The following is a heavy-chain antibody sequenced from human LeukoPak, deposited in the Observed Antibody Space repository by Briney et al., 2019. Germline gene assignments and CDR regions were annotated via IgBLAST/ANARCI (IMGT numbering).Heavy chain of an antibody. CDR3: ASLGSGSYSRKNWYFDL. CDR1: GGSFSGYY. V-gene: IGHV4-34*01. CDR2: IDQSGST. D-gene: IGHD3-10*01. J-gene: IGHJ2*01. Sequence: SETLSLTCVVYGGSFSGYYWSWIRQPPGKGLEWIGEIDQSGSTNYNTSLKSRVTISVDTSKNQFSLKMSSVTAADMAVYYCASLGSGSYSRKNWYFDLWGRGTLVTVSS.